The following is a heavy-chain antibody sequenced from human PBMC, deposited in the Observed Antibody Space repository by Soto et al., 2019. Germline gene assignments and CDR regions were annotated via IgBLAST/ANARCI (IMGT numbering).Heavy chain of an antibody. D-gene: IGHD2-15*01. CDR2: INAGNGNT. Sequence: ASVKVSCKASGYTFTSYAMHWVRQAPGQRLEWMGWINAGNGNTKYSQKFQGRVTITRDTSASTAYMELSSLRSEDTAVYYCAGDGRYCSGGSCYSGDNWFDPWGQGTLVTVSS. J-gene: IGHJ5*02. CDR1: GYTFTSYA. V-gene: IGHV1-3*01. CDR3: AGDGRYCSGGSCYSGDNWFDP.